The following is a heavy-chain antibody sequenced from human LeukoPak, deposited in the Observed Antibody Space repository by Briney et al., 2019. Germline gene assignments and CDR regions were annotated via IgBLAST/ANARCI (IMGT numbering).Heavy chain of an antibody. CDR2: ITGSGDST. D-gene: IGHD1-26*01. CDR3: AKENPVGGTNYFDY. J-gene: IGHJ4*02. V-gene: IGHV3-23*01. CDR1: GFAFSSYA. Sequence: PGGSLRLSCAASGFAFSSYAMSWVRQAPGKGLEWVSAITGSGDSTYYAGSVKGRFTISRDNSKNTLSLQMNSLRAEDTAVYYCAKENPVGGTNYFDYWGQGTLVTVPS.